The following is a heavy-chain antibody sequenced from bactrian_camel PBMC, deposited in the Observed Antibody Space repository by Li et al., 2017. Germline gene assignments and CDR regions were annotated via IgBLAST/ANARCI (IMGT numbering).Heavy chain of an antibody. D-gene: IGHD5*01. CDR2: IHAYTGMT. CDR1: GLTTTHNA. V-gene: IGHV3S31*01. CDR3: AAGTLGTWRDPAHYKY. J-gene: IGHJ4*01. Sequence: EVQLVESGGGSVQTGGSLRLACTASGLTTTHNAVAWFRQSPGKEREGVASIHAYTGMTAYAESVKGRFTISRDNDKNTVFLQMDSLKPEDTAMYYCAAGTLGTWRDPAHYKYWGQGTQVTVSA.